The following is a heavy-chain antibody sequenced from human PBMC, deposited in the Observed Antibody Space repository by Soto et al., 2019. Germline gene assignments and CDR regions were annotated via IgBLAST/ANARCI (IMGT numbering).Heavy chain of an antibody. J-gene: IGHJ6*03. V-gene: IGHV4-61*08. CDR1: GGSISSGGYY. CDR2: IYYSGST. Sequence: PSETLSLTCTVSGGSISSGGYYWSWIRQPPGKGLEWIGYIYYSGSTNYNPSLKSRVTISVDTSKNQFSLKLSSVTAADTAVYYCARHGGAAAGTGLLNYYYYYYMDVWGKGTTVTVSS. D-gene: IGHD6-13*01. CDR3: ARHGGAAAGTGLLNYYYYYYMDV.